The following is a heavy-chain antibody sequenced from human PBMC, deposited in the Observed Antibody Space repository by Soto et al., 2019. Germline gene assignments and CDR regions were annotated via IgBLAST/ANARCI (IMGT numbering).Heavy chain of an antibody. J-gene: IGHJ4*02. V-gene: IGHV3-23*01. CDR3: AKDDGYSSGWLPGV. CDR2: ISGSGGST. CDR1: GFTFSSYA. D-gene: IGHD6-19*01. Sequence: PGGSLRLSCAASGFTFSSYAMSWVRQAPGKGLEWVSAISGSGGSTYYADSVKGRFTISRDNSKNTLYLQMNSLRAEDTAVYYCAKDDGYSSGWLPGVWGQGTLVTVSS.